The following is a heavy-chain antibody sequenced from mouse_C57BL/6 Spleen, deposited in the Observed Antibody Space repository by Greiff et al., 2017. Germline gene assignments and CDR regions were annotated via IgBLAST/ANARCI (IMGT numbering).Heavy chain of an antibody. CDR3: TKTFLTTVEYYYAMDY. Sequence: EVKVEESGGGLVQPGGSMKLSCVASGFTFSNYWMNWVRQSPEKGLEWVAQIRLKSDNYATHYAESVKGRFTISRDDSKSSVYLQMNNLRAEDTGIYYCTKTFLTTVEYYYAMDYWGQGTSVTVSS. CDR1: GFTFSNYW. V-gene: IGHV6-3*01. J-gene: IGHJ4*01. CDR2: IRLKSDNYAT. D-gene: IGHD1-2*01.